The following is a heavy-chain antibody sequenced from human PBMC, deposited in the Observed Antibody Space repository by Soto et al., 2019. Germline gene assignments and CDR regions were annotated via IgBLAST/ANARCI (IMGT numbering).Heavy chain of an antibody. CDR2: IYWDDDK. D-gene: IGHD3-22*01. Sequence: QITLKESGPTLVKPTQTLTLTCTFSGFSLSTSGVGVGWIRQPPGKALEWLALIYWDDDKGYSPSLKSRLTITKDTSKNQVVLTMTNIDPVDTATYYCAHSLIGYYYDSSGSNWFDPWGQGTLVTVSS. V-gene: IGHV2-5*02. J-gene: IGHJ5*02. CDR1: GFSLSTSGVG. CDR3: AHSLIGYYYDSSGSNWFDP.